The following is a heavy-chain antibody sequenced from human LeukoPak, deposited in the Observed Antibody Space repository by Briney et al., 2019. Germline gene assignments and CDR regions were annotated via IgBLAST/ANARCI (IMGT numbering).Heavy chain of an antibody. CDR2: VHSDGTIT. D-gene: IGHD2-2*01. Sequence: PGGSLRLSCAASGFTFGNSWINWVRQAPGKGLVWVSRVHSDGTITNYADSVRGRFSISRDSAKNTLYLQMSSLRSEGTAVYYCAREQEDCTGTTCYRAFDVWGQGTMVTVS. CDR1: GFTFGNSW. J-gene: IGHJ3*01. V-gene: IGHV3-74*01. CDR3: AREQEDCTGTTCYRAFDV.